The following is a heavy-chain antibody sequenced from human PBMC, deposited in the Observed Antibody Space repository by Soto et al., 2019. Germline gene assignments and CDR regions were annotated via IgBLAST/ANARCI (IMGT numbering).Heavy chain of an antibody. CDR3: ARDQYSSGWRSTGDFDF. CDR2: ISAYNGNT. J-gene: IGHJ4*02. CDR1: GYTFTSYG. Sequence: QVQLVQSGAEVKKPGASVKVSCKASGYTFTSYGISWVRQAPGQGLEWMGWISAYNGNTNYAQKLKGRVTMTTDTSTSTADMEWRSLRSDDTAVYYFARDQYSSGWRSTGDFDFWGQGTLVTVSS. V-gene: IGHV1-18*01. D-gene: IGHD6-19*01.